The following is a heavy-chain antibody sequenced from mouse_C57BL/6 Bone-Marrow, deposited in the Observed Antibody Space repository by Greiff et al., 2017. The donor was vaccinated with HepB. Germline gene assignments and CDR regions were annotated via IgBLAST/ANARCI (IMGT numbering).Heavy chain of an antibody. V-gene: IGHV1-81*01. CDR1: GYTFTSYG. CDR3: ARRYGSSYDFDY. Sequence: VQLQQSGAELARPGASVKLSCKASGYTFTSYGISWVKQRTGQGPEWIGEIYPRSGNTYYNEKFKGKATLTADKSSSTAYMELRSLTSEDSAVYFCARRYGSSYDFDYWGQGTTLTVSS. D-gene: IGHD1-1*01. J-gene: IGHJ2*01. CDR2: IYPRSGNT.